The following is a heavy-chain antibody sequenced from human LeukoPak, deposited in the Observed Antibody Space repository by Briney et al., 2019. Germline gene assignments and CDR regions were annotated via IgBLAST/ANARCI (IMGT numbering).Heavy chain of an antibody. CDR2: ISSGRSYI. D-gene: IGHD6-13*01. V-gene: IGHV3-21*01. CDR1: GLTVSSYY. J-gene: IGHJ4*02. CDR3: ATDSAAQFDY. Sequence: GRSLRLSCAASGLTVSSYYMSWVRQAPGKGLEWVSSISSGRSYIYYADSVKGRFTISRDNAKNSLYLQMNSLRAEDTAVYYCATDSAAQFDYWGQGTLVTVSS.